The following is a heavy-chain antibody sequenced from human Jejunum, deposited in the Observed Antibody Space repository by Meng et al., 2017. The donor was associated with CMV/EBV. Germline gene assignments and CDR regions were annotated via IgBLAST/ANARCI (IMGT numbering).Heavy chain of an antibody. D-gene: IGHD5-18*01. CDR2: MTNSDSQI. V-gene: IGHV3-21*03. CDR1: TFSSYT. Sequence: TFSSYTMNWVRQAPGKGLEWVASMTNSDSQIYYADSVKGRFTISRDNAKNSVYLQMNSLRAEDTAVYYCARGLRGYSYGFFGYFDYWGQGAPVTVSS. J-gene: IGHJ4*02. CDR3: ARGLRGYSYGFFGYFDY.